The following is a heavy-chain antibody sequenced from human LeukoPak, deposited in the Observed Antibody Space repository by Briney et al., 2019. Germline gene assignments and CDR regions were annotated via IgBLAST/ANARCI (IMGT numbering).Heavy chain of an antibody. J-gene: IGHJ4*02. CDR3: AKWGDYDILTGYYDSDY. CDR1: GFTSSNYA. Sequence: GGSLRLSCAASGFTSSNYAMSWVRQAPGKGLEWVSAIVGSGGSTYYADSVKGRFTISRDNPKNTLYLQMNSLRAEDTAVYYCAKWGDYDILTGYYDSDYWGQGTLVTVSS. CDR2: IVGSGGST. D-gene: IGHD3-9*01. V-gene: IGHV3-23*01.